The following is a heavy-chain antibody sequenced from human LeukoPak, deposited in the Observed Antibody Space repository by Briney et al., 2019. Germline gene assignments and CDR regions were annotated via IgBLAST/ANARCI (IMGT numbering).Heavy chain of an antibody. J-gene: IGHJ4*02. V-gene: IGHV3-21*01. Sequence: GGSLRLSCAASGFTFSSYSMNWVRQAPGKGLEWVSSISSSSSYIYYADSVKGRFTISRDNAKNSLYLQMNSLRAEDTAVYYCARENNMYYFDYWGQGTLVTVSS. CDR3: ARENNMYYFDY. CDR2: ISSSSSYI. CDR1: GFTFSSYS. D-gene: IGHD1/OR15-1a*01.